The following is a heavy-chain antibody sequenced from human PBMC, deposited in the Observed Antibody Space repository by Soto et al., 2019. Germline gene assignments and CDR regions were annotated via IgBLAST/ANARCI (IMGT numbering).Heavy chain of an antibody. CDR1: GGSISSYY. CDR2: IYYSGST. V-gene: IGHV4-59*01. D-gene: IGHD3-22*01. CDR3: ARSFYYDSSGYYPLFDY. Sequence: SETLSLTCTVSGGSISSYYWSWIRQPPGKGLEWIGYIYYSGSTNYNPSLKSRVTISVDTSKNQFSLKLSSVTAADTAVYYCARSFYYDSSGYYPLFDYWGQGTLVTVSS. J-gene: IGHJ4*02.